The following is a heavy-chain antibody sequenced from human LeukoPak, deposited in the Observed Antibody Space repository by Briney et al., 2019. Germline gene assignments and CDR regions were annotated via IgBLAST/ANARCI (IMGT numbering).Heavy chain of an antibody. J-gene: IGHJ3*02. Sequence: ASVKVSCKASDYTFTSYGISWVRQAPGRGREWMGWISGYNGNTKYAQKGKGRVTMTTDTSTSTAYMELRSPRSDDTAVYSCARSGWGNRQAFDIWGQGTMVTVSP. V-gene: IGHV1-18*01. D-gene: IGHD6-19*01. CDR2: ISGYNGNT. CDR1: DYTFTSYG. CDR3: ARSGWGNRQAFDI.